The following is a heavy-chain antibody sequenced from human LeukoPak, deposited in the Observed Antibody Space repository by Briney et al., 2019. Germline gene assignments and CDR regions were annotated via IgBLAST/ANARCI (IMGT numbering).Heavy chain of an antibody. V-gene: IGHV3-23*01. Sequence: GGSLRLSCAASGFIFNSYAMNWVRQAPGRGLEWVSSISESGENTDYADSVKGRFTISRDNSQNTLYLQMNSLRADDTAVYYCAKQWVDCWGQGTLFTVSS. D-gene: IGHD1-26*01. CDR1: GFIFNSYA. CDR2: ISESGENT. J-gene: IGHJ4*02. CDR3: AKQWVDC.